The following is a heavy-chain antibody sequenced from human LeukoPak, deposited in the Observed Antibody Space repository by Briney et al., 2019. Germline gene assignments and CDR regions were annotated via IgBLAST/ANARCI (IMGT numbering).Heavy chain of an antibody. V-gene: IGHV3-11*04. D-gene: IGHD3-10*01. J-gene: IGHJ6*03. CDR3: ARIGSYGSGYYHYYYMDV. CDR2: ISSGGSTI. Sequence: PGGSLRLSCAASGFTFSDYYMTWICQAPGKGLEWVSYISSGGSTIYYADSVKGRFTISRDNAKNSLYLQVNSLRADDTAVYYCARIGSYGSGYYHYYYMDVWGKGTTVTVSS. CDR1: GFTFSDYY.